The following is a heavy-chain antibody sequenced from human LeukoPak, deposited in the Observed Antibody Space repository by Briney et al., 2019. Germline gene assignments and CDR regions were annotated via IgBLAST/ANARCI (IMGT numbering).Heavy chain of an antibody. J-gene: IGHJ4*02. D-gene: IGHD6-13*01. CDR3: ARVGEYSASWYSFDQ. V-gene: IGHV3-21*01. CDR1: GFIFRDYT. Sequence: GSLRLSCVASGFIFRDYTMNWVRQTPGKGLEWVSAINKGGSYMAYADSVKGRFTVSRDNARNSLYLQMNSLRAEDTAVYYCARVGEYSASWYSFDQWGQGTLVTVSS. CDR2: INKGGSYM.